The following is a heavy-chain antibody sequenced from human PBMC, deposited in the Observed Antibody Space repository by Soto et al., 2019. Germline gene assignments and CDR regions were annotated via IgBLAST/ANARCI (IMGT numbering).Heavy chain of an antibody. CDR3: ARSSYGSGSYWGVLHYYYGMDV. Sequence: PSETLSLTCTVSGGSISSYYWSWIRQPPGKGLEWIGYIYYSGSTNYNPSLKSRVTISVDTSKNQFSLKLSSVTAADTAVYYCARSSYGSGSYWGVLHYYYGMDVWGQGTTVTVSS. V-gene: IGHV4-59*01. CDR1: GGSISSYY. J-gene: IGHJ6*02. CDR2: IYYSGST. D-gene: IGHD3-10*01.